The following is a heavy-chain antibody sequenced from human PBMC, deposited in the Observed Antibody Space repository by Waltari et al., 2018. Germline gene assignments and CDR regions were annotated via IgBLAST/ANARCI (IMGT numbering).Heavy chain of an antibody. CDR2: INPNSGGT. J-gene: IGHJ4*02. CDR3: ARAAYGIVVVVAATPPDY. V-gene: IGHV1-2*06. Sequence: QVQLVQSGAEVKKPGASVKVSCKASGYTFTGYYMHWVRQAPGQGLEWMGRINPNSGGTNYAQKCQGRVTMTRDTSISTAYMELSRLRSDDTAVYYCARAAYGIVVVVAATPPDYWGQGTLVTVSS. CDR1: GYTFTGYY. D-gene: IGHD2-15*01.